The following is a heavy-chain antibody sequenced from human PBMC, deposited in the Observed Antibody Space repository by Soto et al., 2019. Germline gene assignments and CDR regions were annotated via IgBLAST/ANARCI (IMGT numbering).Heavy chain of an antibody. CDR2: IKSNSDGGTI. D-gene: IGHD2-15*01. CDR1: GFIFSKAW. Sequence: PGGSLRLSCAASGFIFSKAWMNWVRQAPGKGLERVGRIKSNSDGGTIDYAAPVKGRFSISRDDSKSTVYLQMNSLKTEDTAVYFCTTRRHCSGAYCDATADYFDYWGQGTRVTVSS. V-gene: IGHV3-15*01. CDR3: TTRRHCSGAYCDATADYFDY. J-gene: IGHJ4*02.